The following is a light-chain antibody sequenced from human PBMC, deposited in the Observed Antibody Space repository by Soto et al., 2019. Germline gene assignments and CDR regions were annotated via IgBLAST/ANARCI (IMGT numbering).Light chain of an antibody. J-gene: IGKJ2*01. CDR3: HQYGSSPPYT. Sequence: VVLTQSPGTLSLYPGERATLSCRGSQSINNNYLAWYQQRPGQAPRLRIYGSSDRATGIPDRFSGSGSGTDFTLTISRLEPEDFAVYYCHQYGSSPPYTFGQGTKLEI. CDR2: GSS. CDR1: QSINNNY. V-gene: IGKV3-20*01.